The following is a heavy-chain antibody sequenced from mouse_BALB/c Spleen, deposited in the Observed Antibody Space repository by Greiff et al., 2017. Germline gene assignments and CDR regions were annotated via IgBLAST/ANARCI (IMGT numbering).Heavy chain of an antibody. Sequence: EVQLQQSGPELVKPGASVKMSCKASGYTFTSYVMHWVKQKPGQGLEWIGYINPYNDGTKYNEKFKGKATLTSDKSSSTAYMELSSLTSEDSAVYYCARDLLGSGAYFDYWGQGTTLTVSS. CDR1: GYTFTSYV. J-gene: IGHJ2*01. CDR2: INPYNDGT. V-gene: IGHV1-14*01. CDR3: ARDLLGSGAYFDY. D-gene: IGHD4-1*01.